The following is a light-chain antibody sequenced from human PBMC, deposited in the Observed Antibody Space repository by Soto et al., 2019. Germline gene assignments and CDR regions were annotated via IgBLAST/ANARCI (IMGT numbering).Light chain of an antibody. CDR1: ASNIGANA. CDR2: SDN. J-gene: IGLJ3*02. CDR3: AAWDDNLDAWV. V-gene: IGLV1-44*01. Sequence: QSVLTQPPSASGTPGQRVTISCSGSASNIGANAVTWYQQLPGTAPKVVIYSDNQGPSGVPDRFSGSKSGTSASLAISGLQSEDEADYYCAAWDDNLDAWVFGGGTKLTVL.